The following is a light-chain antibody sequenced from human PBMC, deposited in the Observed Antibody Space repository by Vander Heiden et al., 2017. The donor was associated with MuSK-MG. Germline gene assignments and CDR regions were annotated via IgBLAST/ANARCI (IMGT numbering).Light chain of an antibody. CDR1: SSNIGAGYD. CDR2: GNS. Sequence: QSVLTPPPSVSGAPGRRVTISCTGSSSNIGAGYDVHWYQQLPGTAPKLLIYGNSNRPSGVPDRFSGSKSGTSASLAITGLQAEDEADYYCQSYDSSLSVVVFGGGTKLTVL. V-gene: IGLV1-40*01. J-gene: IGLJ2*01. CDR3: QSYDSSLSVVV.